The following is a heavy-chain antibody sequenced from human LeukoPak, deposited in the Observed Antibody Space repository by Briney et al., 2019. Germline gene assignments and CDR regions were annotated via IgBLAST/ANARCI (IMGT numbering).Heavy chain of an antibody. CDR2: MYYSGST. V-gene: IGHV4-59*08. D-gene: IGHD4-23*01. J-gene: IGHJ4*02. CDR3: ARRSISGNSWDYFDY. CDR1: GASISSYY. Sequence: SETLSLTCTVSGASISSYYWSWIRQPPGKGLERIAFMYYSGSTNYNPSLKSRVTISVDTSKNQFSLKLSSVTVADTAVYYCARRSISGNSWDYFDYWGQGTLVTVSS.